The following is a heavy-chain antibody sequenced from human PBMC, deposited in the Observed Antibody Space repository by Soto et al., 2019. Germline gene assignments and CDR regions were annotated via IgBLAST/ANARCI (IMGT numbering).Heavy chain of an antibody. J-gene: IGHJ5*02. D-gene: IGHD3-10*01. CDR1: GFSLSSSGAA. Sequence: QINLKESAPTVVKPTQTLTLTCTFSGFSLSSSGAAVGWIRQPPGRALAWVALIYWDDDKRYNRDNPSLDGRASFTNDTSKNHVALTLTNVDPADTATYFCAHMATMTMCGLVIDHRLWFDPWGHGTRVIVSA. CDR2: IYWDDDK. V-gene: IGHV2-5*02. CDR3: AHMATMTMCGLVIDHRLWFDP.